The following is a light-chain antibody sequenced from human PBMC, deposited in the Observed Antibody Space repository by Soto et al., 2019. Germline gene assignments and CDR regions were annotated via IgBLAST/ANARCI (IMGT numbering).Light chain of an antibody. CDR3: GTWDSSLSAKV. Sequence: QSVLTQPPSVSAAPGQKVTISCSGSSSNIGNNYVSSYQQLPGTAPKLLIYDNNKRPSGIPDRFSGSKSGTSATLGITGLQTGDEADYYCGTWDSSLSAKVFGGGTKLTVL. CDR2: DNN. J-gene: IGLJ2*01. V-gene: IGLV1-51*01. CDR1: SSNIGNNY.